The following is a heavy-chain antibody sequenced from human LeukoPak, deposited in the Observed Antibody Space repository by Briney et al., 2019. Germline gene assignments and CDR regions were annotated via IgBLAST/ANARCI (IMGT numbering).Heavy chain of an antibody. V-gene: IGHV1-69*05. CDR1: GGTFSSYA. D-gene: IGHD3-10*01. J-gene: IGHJ4*02. Sequence: ASVKVSCKASGGTFSSYAISWVRQAPGQGLEWMGRIIPIFGTANYAQKFQGRVTITTDESTSTAYMELSSLRSEDTAVYYCARESKLLRFGELLYYFDYWGQGTLVTVSS. CDR3: ARESKLLRFGELLYYFDY. CDR2: IIPIFGTA.